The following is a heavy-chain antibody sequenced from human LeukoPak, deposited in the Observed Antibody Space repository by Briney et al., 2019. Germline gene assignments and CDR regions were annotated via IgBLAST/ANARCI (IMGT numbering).Heavy chain of an antibody. D-gene: IGHD6-13*01. V-gene: IGHV5-51*01. J-gene: IGHJ5*02. CDR1: GYSLTSYW. Sequence: GESLKISCKGSGYSLTSYWIGWVRQMPGKGLEWMGIIYPGDSDTRYSPSFQGQVTISADKSISTAYLQWSSLKASDTAMYYCARIVEAAAGKRGDWFDPWGQGTLVTVSS. CDR3: ARIVEAAAGKRGDWFDP. CDR2: IYPGDSDT.